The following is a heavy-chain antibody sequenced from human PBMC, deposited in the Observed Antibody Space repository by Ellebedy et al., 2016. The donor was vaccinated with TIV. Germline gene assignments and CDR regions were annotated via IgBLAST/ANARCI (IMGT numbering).Heavy chain of an antibody. CDR1: GFTFSSYG. V-gene: IGHV3-30*18. D-gene: IGHD5-24*01. CDR2: ISSDGNDK. J-gene: IGHJ4*02. Sequence: GESLKISCAASGFTFSSYGMHWVRQAPGKGLEWVATISSDGNDKYFADSVKGRFTISRDNSKNTLYLQVNSLRAEDTAVYYCAKSRWLQPDYDYWGQGTLVTVSS. CDR3: AKSRWLQPDYDY.